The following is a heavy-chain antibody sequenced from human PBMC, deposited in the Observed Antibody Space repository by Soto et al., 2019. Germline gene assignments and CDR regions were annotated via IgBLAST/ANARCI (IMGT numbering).Heavy chain of an antibody. CDR3: ARYTHDILSGHKRYFDY. D-gene: IGHD3-9*01. V-gene: IGHV3-43*01. J-gene: IGHJ4*01. CDR2: ISWDGGRT. Sequence: GGSLRLSCAASGFSFEDYTMHWVRHGPGKGPEWISLISWDGGRTLYSDSVKGRFIISRDNSKNSLYLQMNSLTTEDTALYYCARYTHDILSGHKRYFDYWGHGILVTVYS. CDR1: GFSFEDYT.